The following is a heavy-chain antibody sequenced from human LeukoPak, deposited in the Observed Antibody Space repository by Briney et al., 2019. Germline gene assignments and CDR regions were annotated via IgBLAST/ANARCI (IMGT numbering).Heavy chain of an antibody. CDR1: GYTFTGYY. CDR3: ARAEGTYYDFWSGYSIYYGMDV. V-gene: IGHV1-2*02. Sequence: GASVKVSCKASGYTFTGYYMHWVRQAPGQGLEWMGWINPNSGGTNYAQKFQGRATMTRDTSISTAYMELSRLRSDDTAVYYCARAEGTYYDFWSGYSIYYGMDVWGQGTTVTVSS. D-gene: IGHD3-3*01. CDR2: INPNSGGT. J-gene: IGHJ6*02.